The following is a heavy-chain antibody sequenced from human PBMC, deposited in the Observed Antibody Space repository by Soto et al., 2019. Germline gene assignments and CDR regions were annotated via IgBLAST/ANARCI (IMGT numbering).Heavy chain of an antibody. CDR1: GYTFTSYD. J-gene: IGHJ5*02. CDR3: AREVVEVAETTSLWLDP. Sequence: QVKLVQSGAEVKKPGASVKVSCKASGYTFTSYDIHWVRQATGQGLEWMGWMNTNTNTTDCAQKFQGRVTLTWNTSISTAYMELSSLKFDDMAVYYCAREVVEVAETTSLWLDPWGLGTLVTVSS. V-gene: IGHV1-8*01. D-gene: IGHD2-15*01. CDR2: MNTNTNTT.